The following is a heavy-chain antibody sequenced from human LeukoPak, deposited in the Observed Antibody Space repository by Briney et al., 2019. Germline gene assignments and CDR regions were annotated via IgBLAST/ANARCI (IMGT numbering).Heavy chain of an antibody. D-gene: IGHD3-10*02. CDR3: ARRDYVFDY. J-gene: IGHJ4*02. CDR2: IYYSGST. CDR1: GGSISSSSYY. V-gene: IGHV4-39*01. Sequence: ASETLSLTCTVSGGSISSSSYYWGWIRQPPGKGLEWIGTIYYSGSTYYNPSLKSRVTISVDTSKNQFSLNLSSVTAADTAVYYCARRDYVFDYWGQGTLVTVSS.